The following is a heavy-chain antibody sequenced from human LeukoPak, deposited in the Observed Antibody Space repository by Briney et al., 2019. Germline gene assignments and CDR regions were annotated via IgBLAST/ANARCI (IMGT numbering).Heavy chain of an antibody. V-gene: IGHV4-59*01. CDR2: IYYSGST. CDR1: GGSFSGYY. CDR3: ARWFYDSSGYYSYEY. Sequence: PSETLSLTCAVYGGSFSGYYWSWIRQFPGKGLEWIGYIYYSGSTNYNPSLKSRVTILVDTSKNQFSLKLSSVTAADTAVYYCARWFYDSSGYYSYEYWGQGTLVTVSS. D-gene: IGHD3-22*01. J-gene: IGHJ4*02.